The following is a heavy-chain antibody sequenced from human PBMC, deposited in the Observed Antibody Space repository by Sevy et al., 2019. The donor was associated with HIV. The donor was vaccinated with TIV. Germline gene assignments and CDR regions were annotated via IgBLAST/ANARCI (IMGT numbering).Heavy chain of an antibody. CDR3: TTDLAVLLWFGELFEFDY. CDR2: IKSKTDGGTT. Sequence: GGSLRLSCAASVFTFSNAWMNWVRQAPGKGLEWVGRIKSKTDGGTTDYAAPVKGRFTISRDDSKNTLYLQMNSLKTEDTAVYYCTTDLAVLLWFGELFEFDYWGQGTLVTVSS. D-gene: IGHD3-10*01. CDR1: VFTFSNAW. J-gene: IGHJ4*02. V-gene: IGHV3-15*07.